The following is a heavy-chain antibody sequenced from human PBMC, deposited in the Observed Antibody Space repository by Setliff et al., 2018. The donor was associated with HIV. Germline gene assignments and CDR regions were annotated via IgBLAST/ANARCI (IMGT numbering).Heavy chain of an antibody. D-gene: IGHD6-19*01. Sequence: SETLSLTCTVSGGSITSSSYYWGWIRQPPGKGLEWIGSIYYSGTTYYNPSLKSRVTISVDTPKIQFSLNLSSVTASDTAVYYCARAKSSFTSAWYRDHDACNIWGQGTMVAVSS. CDR1: GGSITSSSYY. J-gene: IGHJ3*02. CDR3: ARAKSSFTSAWYRDHDACNI. CDR2: IYYSGTT. V-gene: IGHV4-39*02.